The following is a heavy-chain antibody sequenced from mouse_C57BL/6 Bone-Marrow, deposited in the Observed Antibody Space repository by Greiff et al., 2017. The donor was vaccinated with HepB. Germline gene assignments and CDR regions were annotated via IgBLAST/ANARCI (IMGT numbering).Heavy chain of an antibody. V-gene: IGHV10-1*01. CDR3: VREGYYYGSSFSFDY. D-gene: IGHD1-1*01. J-gene: IGHJ2*01. CDR1: GFSFNTYA. CDR2: IRSKSNNYAT. Sequence: EVQGVESGGGLVQPKGSLKLSCAASGFSFNTYAMNWVRQAPGKGLEWVARIRSKSNNYATYYADSVKDRFTISRDDSESMLYLQMNNLKTEDTAMYYCVREGYYYGSSFSFDYWGQGTTLTVSS.